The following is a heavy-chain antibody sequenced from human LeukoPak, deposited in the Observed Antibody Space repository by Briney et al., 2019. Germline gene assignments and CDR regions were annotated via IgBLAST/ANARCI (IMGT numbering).Heavy chain of an antibody. Sequence: ASVKVSCKASGYTFTGYYMHWVRQAPGQGLEWMGWINPNSGGTNYAQKLQGRVTMTTDTSTSTAYMELRSLRSDDTAVYYCARASDPVWGSYRFDAFDIWGQGTMVTVSS. D-gene: IGHD3-16*02. CDR3: ARASDPVWGSYRFDAFDI. V-gene: IGHV1-2*02. CDR1: GYTFTGYY. CDR2: INPNSGGT. J-gene: IGHJ3*02.